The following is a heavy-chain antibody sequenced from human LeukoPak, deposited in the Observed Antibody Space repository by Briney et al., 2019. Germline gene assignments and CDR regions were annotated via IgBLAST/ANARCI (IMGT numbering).Heavy chain of an antibody. CDR1: GFTISDYY. V-gene: IGHV3-11*05. J-gene: IGHJ5*01. CDR2: ISSSSSYT. CDR3: ARGFELITFWGAIGKLNWFDS. Sequence: KPGGSLRLSCAASGFTISDYYMSCILQAPGKGLESVLYISSSSSYTNYADSVKGRFTISRDNAKNSLYLQMYSLRAEDTAVYYCARGFELITFWGAIGKLNWFDSWGQGTLVTVSS. D-gene: IGHD3-16*02.